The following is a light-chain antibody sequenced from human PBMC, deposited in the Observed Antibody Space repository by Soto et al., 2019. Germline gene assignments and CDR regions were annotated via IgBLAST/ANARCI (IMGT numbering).Light chain of an antibody. CDR3: QQYYSYPRT. CDR1: QGISSY. V-gene: IGKV1-8*01. J-gene: IGKJ1*01. Sequence: ALPITQSPTSLSASTRDSGTITFRASQGISSYLAWYQQKPGKAPKLLIYAASTLQSGVPSRFSGSGSGTDFTLTISCLQSEDFATYYCQQYYSYPRTFGQGTKVDIK. CDR2: AAS.